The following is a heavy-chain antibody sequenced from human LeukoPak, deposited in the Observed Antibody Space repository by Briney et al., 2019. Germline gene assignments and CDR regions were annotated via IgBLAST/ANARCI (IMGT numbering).Heavy chain of an antibody. J-gene: IGHJ4*02. V-gene: IGHV4-30-4*01. Sequence: SETLSLTCTVSGGSINSDDYYWSWIRQPPGKGLEWMGYIYNSGSAYYNPSLKRRVTISVDTSENQFSLKLSSVTAADTAVYYCARVNYGSATKEDYWGQGTLVTVSS. CDR2: IYNSGSA. CDR1: GGSINSDDYY. D-gene: IGHD3-10*01. CDR3: ARVNYGSATKEDY.